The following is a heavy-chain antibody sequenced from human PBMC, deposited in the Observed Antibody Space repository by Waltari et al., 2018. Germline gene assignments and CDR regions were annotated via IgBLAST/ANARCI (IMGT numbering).Heavy chain of an antibody. V-gene: IGHV4-39*01. Sequence: QLQLQESDPGLVKPSETLSLTCSVSGGSISSTSYYWGWIRQPPGKGLEWIGSFSYDANTYYNPSLKSRITISVDTSKNQFSLQLRSVTAADTAIYYCARPGRVGGGSLMGLDYWGQGTLVTVSS. CDR2: FSYDANT. CDR3: ARPGRVGGGSLMGLDY. CDR1: GGSISSTSYY. J-gene: IGHJ4*02. D-gene: IGHD2-15*01.